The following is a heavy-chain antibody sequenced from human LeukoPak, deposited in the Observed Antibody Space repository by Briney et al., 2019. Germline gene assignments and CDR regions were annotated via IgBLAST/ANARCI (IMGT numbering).Heavy chain of an antibody. CDR2: MYTSGST. D-gene: IGHD3-22*01. V-gene: IGHV4-4*07. CDR3: ARDISSRPYDSSGYYPHYYYYYMDV. Sequence: SETLSLTCTVSGGSISSYYWSWIRQPAGKGLEWIGRMYTSGSTNHNPSLKSRVTMSVDTSKNQFSLKLSSVTAADTAVYYCARDISSRPYDSSGYYPHYYYYYMDVWGKGTTVTISS. J-gene: IGHJ6*03. CDR1: GGSISSYY.